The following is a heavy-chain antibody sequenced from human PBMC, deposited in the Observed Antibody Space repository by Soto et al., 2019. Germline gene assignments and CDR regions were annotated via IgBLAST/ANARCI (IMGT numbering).Heavy chain of an antibody. D-gene: IGHD2-2*01. V-gene: IGHV3-23*01. CDR2: ISGSGGST. CDR3: AKDVPDIVVVPAATFFDY. J-gene: IGHJ4*02. CDR1: GFPFGDFG. Sequence: GGSLRLSCAASGFPFGDFGMHWLRQAPGKGLEWVSAISGSGGSTYYADSVKGRFTISRDNSKNTLYLQMNSLRAEDTAVYYCAKDVPDIVVVPAATFFDYWGQGTLVTVSS.